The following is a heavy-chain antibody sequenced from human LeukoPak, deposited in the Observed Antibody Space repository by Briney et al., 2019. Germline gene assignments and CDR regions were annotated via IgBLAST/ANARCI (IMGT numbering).Heavy chain of an antibody. Sequence: GGSLRLSCAASGFTFSSYAMSWVRQAPGKGLEWVSTISGSGNGEGALSYGDSVKGRFTISRDNSMKTVFLQMNSLRAEDTAVYFCAKELYTTSDFYYGIDVWGQGTTVTVS. J-gene: IGHJ6*02. D-gene: IGHD1-1*01. CDR2: ISGSGNGEGAL. CDR1: GFTFSSYA. CDR3: AKELYTTSDFYYGIDV. V-gene: IGHV3-23*01.